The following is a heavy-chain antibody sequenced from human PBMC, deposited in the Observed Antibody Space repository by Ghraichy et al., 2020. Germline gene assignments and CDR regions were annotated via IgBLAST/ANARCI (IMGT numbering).Heavy chain of an antibody. D-gene: IGHD5-12*01. V-gene: IGHV3-73*01. CDR1: GFTFSDSA. J-gene: IGHJ4*02. Sequence: ETLSLTCAASGFTFSDSAMHWVRQASGKGLEWVGRVRSKTNSYATAYAASVTGRFTISRDDSKNTAYLQMNSLKTEDTAVYYCAKDRYSGHDPYDYWGQGTLVTVSS. CDR3: AKDRYSGHDPYDY. CDR2: VRSKTNSYAT.